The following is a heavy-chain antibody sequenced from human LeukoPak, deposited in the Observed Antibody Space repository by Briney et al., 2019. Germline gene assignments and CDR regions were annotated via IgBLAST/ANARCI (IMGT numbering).Heavy chain of an antibody. Sequence: GRSLRLSCAASGFTFSTYAMHWVRQAPGKGLEWVAVISYDGSNKYYADSVKGRFTISRDNSKNTPYLQMNSLRAEDTAVYYCARGLYSSGWYLDYWGQGILVTVSS. CDR3: ARGLYSSGWYLDY. J-gene: IGHJ4*02. CDR2: ISYDGSNK. V-gene: IGHV3-30*04. D-gene: IGHD6-19*01. CDR1: GFTFSTYA.